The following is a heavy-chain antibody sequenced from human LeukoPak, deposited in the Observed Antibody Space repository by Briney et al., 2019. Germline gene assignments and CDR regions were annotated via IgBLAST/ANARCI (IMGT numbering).Heavy chain of an antibody. V-gene: IGHV3-11*04. CDR1: GFTFSDYY. D-gene: IGHD2-15*01. CDR3: ARVSGGSYYYYMDV. J-gene: IGHJ6*03. Sequence: GSLRLSCAASGFTFSDYYMSWIRQAPGNGLEWVSYISSSGSTIYYADSVKGRFTISRDNAKNSLYLQMNSLRAEDTAVYYCARVSGGSYYYYMDVWGKGTTVTVSS. CDR2: ISSSGSTI.